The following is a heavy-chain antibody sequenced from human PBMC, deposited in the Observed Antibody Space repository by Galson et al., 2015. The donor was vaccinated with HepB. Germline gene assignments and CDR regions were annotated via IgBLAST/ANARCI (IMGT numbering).Heavy chain of an antibody. V-gene: IGHV6-1*01. CDR2: TYYRTKWYS. Sequence: CAISGDSVSGNTASWNWIRQSPSRGLEWLGRTYYRTKWYSDSAVSVRSRITVNADTSKNQVSLQLNSVTPEDTAVYYCARGRLGIEVSLFDPWGQGSLVIVSS. D-gene: IGHD5/OR15-5a*01. CDR1: GDSVSGNTAS. CDR3: ARGRLGIEVSLFDP. J-gene: IGHJ5*02.